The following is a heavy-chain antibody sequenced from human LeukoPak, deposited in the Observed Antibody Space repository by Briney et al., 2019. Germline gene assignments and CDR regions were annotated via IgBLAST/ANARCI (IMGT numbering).Heavy chain of an antibody. CDR2: VRSSGST. J-gene: IGHJ6*02. CDR1: GASVSSDDYY. CDR3: ARGGYDSNFYFYGMDV. D-gene: IGHD5-12*01. Sequence: SETLSLSCTVSGASVSSDDYYWSWIRQPPGEGLEWIGYVRSSGSTNYNPSLKSRVTISIDMSKNQYSLKMTSVTAADTAMYYCARGGYDSNFYFYGMDVWGQGTTVTVSS. V-gene: IGHV4-61*08.